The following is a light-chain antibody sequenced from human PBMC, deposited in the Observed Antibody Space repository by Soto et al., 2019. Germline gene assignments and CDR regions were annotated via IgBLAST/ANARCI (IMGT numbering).Light chain of an antibody. J-gene: IGLJ2*01. CDR2: DVS. CDR3: SSYAGSNVL. V-gene: IGLV2-8*01. CDR1: SSDVGGYNY. Sequence: QSALTQPPSASGSPGQSVTISCTGTSSDVGGYNYVSWYQQHPGKAPQLMIYDVSKRPSGVPDRFSGSKSGNTASLTVSGLQAEDEADYYCSSYAGSNVLFGGGTKLTVL.